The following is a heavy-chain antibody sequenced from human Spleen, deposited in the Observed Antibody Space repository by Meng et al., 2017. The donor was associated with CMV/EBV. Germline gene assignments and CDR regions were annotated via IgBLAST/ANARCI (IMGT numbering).Heavy chain of an antibody. J-gene: IGHJ4*02. CDR2: INHSGST. CDR1: GGSFSGYY. Sequence: SETLSLTCAVYGGSFSGYYWSWIRQPPGKGLEWIGEINHSGSTNYNPSLKSRVTISVDTSKNQFSLKLSSVTAADTAVYYCARGPYYCTSTTCHKPFDYWGQGALVTVSS. V-gene: IGHV4-34*01. CDR3: ARGPYYCTSTTCHKPFDY. D-gene: IGHD2/OR15-2a*01.